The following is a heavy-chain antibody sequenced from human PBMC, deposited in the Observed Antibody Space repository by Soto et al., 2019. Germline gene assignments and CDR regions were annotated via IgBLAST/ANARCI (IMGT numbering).Heavy chain of an antibody. CDR2: ISSDGSDT. CDR3: ARPAIGYNLLVTMGG. CDR1: GFTFTTLW. D-gene: IGHD1-1*01. Sequence: EVQLVESGGGLVQPGGSLRLSCAASGFTFTTLWMHWVRQVPGKGLVWVSRISSDGSDTTYADSVKGRFTISRDNAKNTLYLQLNSVRAEDTAVYYCARPAIGYNLLVTMGGWGQGTLVTVSS. V-gene: IGHV3-74*03. J-gene: IGHJ4*02.